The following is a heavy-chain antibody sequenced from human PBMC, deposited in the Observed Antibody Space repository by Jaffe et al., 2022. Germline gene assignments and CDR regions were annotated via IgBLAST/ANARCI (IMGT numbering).Heavy chain of an antibody. CDR2: VDPEDGET. CDR1: GYTFTDYY. J-gene: IGHJ6*03. Sequence: EVQLVQSGAEVKKPGATVKISCKVSGYTFTDYYMHWVQQAPGKGLEWMGLVDPEDGETIYAEKFQGRVTITADTSTDTAYMELSSLRSEDTAVYYCATLGYCSSTSCYAYYYMDVWGKGTTVTVSS. D-gene: IGHD2-2*01. V-gene: IGHV1-69-2*01. CDR3: ATLGYCSSTSCYAYYYMDV.